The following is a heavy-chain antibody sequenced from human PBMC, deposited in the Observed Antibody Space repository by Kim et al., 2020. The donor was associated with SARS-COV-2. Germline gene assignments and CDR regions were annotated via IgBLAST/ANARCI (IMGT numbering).Heavy chain of an antibody. CDR1: GYTFTSYG. J-gene: IGHJ3*02. CDR3: ARDGRIAAVNVGAFDI. D-gene: IGHD6-13*01. CDR2: ISAYNGNT. Sequence: ASVKVSCKASGYTFTSYGISWVRQAPGQGLEWMGWISAYNGNTNYAQKLQGRVTMTTDTSTSTAYMELRSLRSDDTAVYYCARDGRIAAVNVGAFDIWGQGTMVTVSS. V-gene: IGHV1-18*01.